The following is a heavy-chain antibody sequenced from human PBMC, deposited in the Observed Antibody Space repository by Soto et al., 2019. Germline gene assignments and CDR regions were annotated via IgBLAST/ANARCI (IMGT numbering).Heavy chain of an antibody. CDR3: ARAAPEWELPYYYYGMDV. Sequence: VQLVESGGGVVQPGRSLRLSCAASGFTFSSYAMHWVRQAPGKGLEWVAVISYDGSNKYYADSVKGRFTISRDNSKNTLYLQMNSLRAEDTAVYYCARAAPEWELPYYYYGMDVWGQGTTVTVSS. CDR1: GFTFSSYA. J-gene: IGHJ6*02. CDR2: ISYDGSNK. V-gene: IGHV3-30-3*01. D-gene: IGHD1-26*01.